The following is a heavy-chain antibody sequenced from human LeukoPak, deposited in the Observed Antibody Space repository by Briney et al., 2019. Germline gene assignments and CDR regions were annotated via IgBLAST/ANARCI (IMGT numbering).Heavy chain of an antibody. CDR1: GYTFTDYY. J-gene: IGHJ4*02. Sequence: PRASVKVSCKASGYTFTDYYIHWVRQAPGQGLEWMGRINPNSGGTKYAQNFQGRVTMTRDTSISTAYMELSRLRSDDTAVYCCARDNGLGATVGDYWGQGTLVTVSS. V-gene: IGHV1-2*06. CDR2: INPNSGGT. D-gene: IGHD1-26*01. CDR3: ARDNGLGATVGDY.